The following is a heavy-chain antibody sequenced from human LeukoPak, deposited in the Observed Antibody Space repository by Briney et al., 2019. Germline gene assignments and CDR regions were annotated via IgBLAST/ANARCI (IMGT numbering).Heavy chain of an antibody. Sequence: SETLSLTCTVSGGSISSSSYYWGWIRQPPGKGPEWIGSIYYSGSTNYNPSLKSRVTISLDTSKNQFSLKLSSVTAADTAVYYCARDLGGYSDGSYYYYMDVWGKGTTVTVSS. CDR2: IYYSGST. V-gene: IGHV4-39*07. CDR1: GGSISSSSYY. D-gene: IGHD5-18*01. J-gene: IGHJ6*03. CDR3: ARDLGGYSDGSYYYYMDV.